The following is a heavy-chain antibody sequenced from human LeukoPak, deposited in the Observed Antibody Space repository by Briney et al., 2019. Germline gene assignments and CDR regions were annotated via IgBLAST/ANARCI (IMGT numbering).Heavy chain of an antibody. CDR1: GFTFSSYW. J-gene: IGHJ4*02. V-gene: IGHV3-7*01. CDR2: IKQDGSEK. D-gene: IGHD6-19*01. CDR3: AREGIAVAVPFDY. Sequence: GGSLRLSCAASGFTFSSYWMSWVRQAPGKGLEWVANIKQDGSEKYYVDSVKGRFTISRDNAKNSLYLQMNSLRAEDTAAYYCAREGIAVAVPFDYWGQGTLVTVSS.